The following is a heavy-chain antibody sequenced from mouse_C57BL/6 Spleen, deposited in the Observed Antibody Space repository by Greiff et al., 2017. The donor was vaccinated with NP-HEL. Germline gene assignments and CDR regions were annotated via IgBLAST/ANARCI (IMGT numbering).Heavy chain of an antibody. J-gene: IGHJ3*01. CDR1: GFTFSSYA. Sequence: EVQLVESGGGLVKPGGSLKLSCAASGFTFSSYAMSWVRQTPEKRLEWVATISDGGSYTYYPDNVKGRFTISRDNAKNNLYLQMSHLKSEDTAMYYCAREGYYGNYAWFAYWGQGTLVTVSA. V-gene: IGHV5-4*01. CDR3: AREGYYGNYAWFAY. CDR2: ISDGGSYT. D-gene: IGHD2-1*01.